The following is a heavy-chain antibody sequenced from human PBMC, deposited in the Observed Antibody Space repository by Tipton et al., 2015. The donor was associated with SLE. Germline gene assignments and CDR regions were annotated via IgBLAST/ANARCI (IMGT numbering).Heavy chain of an antibody. CDR2: ISDSGRST. CDR1: GFTFSNYG. J-gene: IGHJ3*01. D-gene: IGHD4-17*01. V-gene: IGHV3-23*01. CDR3: AKARSMVTSYDAFHV. Sequence: SLRLSCAASGFTFSNYGMSWVRQAPGKGLAWVSAISDSGRSTNYADSVKGRFTISRDNSRSTMYLEMNSLRVEDTALYYCAKARSMVTSYDAFHVWGQGTLVTVSS.